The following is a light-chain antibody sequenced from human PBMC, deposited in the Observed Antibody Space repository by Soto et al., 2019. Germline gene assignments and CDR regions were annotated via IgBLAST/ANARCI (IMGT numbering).Light chain of an antibody. V-gene: IGKV2-30*02. J-gene: IGKJ2*01. CDR3: MQGTHWPYT. CDR2: QVS. CDR1: QGLVHSNGDTF. Sequence: DVVMTQSPLSLPVTLGQPASISCRSSQGLVHSNGDTFLSWFQQRPGQSPRRLIYQVSNRDSGVPDKFSVSGSGTDFPLTISRVEAEDVAIYYCMQGTHWPYTFGQGTKLEI.